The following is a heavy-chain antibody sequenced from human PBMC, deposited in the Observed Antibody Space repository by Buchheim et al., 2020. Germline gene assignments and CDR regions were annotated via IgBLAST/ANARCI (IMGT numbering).Heavy chain of an antibody. V-gene: IGHV5-51*01. CDR3: AVGAYYYDSSGYYPTLYYFDY. CDR1: GYSFTSYW. D-gene: IGHD3-22*01. Sequence: EVQLVQSGAEVKKPGESLKISCKGSGYSFTSYWIGWVRQMPGKGLEWMGIIYPGDSDTRYSPSFQGQVTISADKSISTAYPQWSSLKASDTAMYYCAVGAYYYDSSGYYPTLYYFDYWGQGTL. J-gene: IGHJ4*02. CDR2: IYPGDSDT.